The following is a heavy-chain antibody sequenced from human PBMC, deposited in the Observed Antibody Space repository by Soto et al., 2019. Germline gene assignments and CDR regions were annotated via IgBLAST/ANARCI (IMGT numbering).Heavy chain of an antibody. J-gene: IGHJ3*02. V-gene: IGHV3-48*03. Sequence: GGSLRLSCAASGFTFSSYEMNWVRQAPGKGLEWVSYISSSGSTIYYADSVKGRFTISRDNAKNSLYLQMNSLRAEDTAVYYCARAANGAFDIWGQGTMVTVSS. CDR3: ARAANGAFDI. CDR2: ISSSGSTI. CDR1: GFTFSSYE.